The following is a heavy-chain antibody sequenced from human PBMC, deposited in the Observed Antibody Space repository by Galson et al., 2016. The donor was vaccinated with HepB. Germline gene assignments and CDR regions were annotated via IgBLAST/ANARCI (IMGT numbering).Heavy chain of an antibody. D-gene: IGHD6-25*01. V-gene: IGHV3-23*01. CDR3: AKDQDSGPYSYGMDV. CDR2: ITSSGAA. CDR1: GFTFSTYA. J-gene: IGHJ6*02. Sequence: SLRLSCAASGFTFSTYAMSWVRQSPGKGLEWVSSITSSGAAYDRYSVKGRFTISRDNTKNTLYLQMNSLRDEDTAVYYGAKDQDSGPYSYGMDVWGQGTTVTVSS.